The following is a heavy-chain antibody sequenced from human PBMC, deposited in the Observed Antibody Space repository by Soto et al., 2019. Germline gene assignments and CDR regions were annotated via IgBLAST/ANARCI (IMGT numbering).Heavy chain of an antibody. CDR2: ISAYNGNT. J-gene: IGHJ4*02. D-gene: IGHD2-15*01. Sequence: ASVKVSCKASGYTFTSYGISWVRQAPGQGLEWMGWISAYNGNTNYAQKLQGRVTMTTDTSTSTAYMELRSLRSDDTAVYYCARDYGGGPIVVVVAADYWGQGTLVTVSS. CDR1: GYTFTSYG. V-gene: IGHV1-18*01. CDR3: ARDYGGGPIVVVVAADY.